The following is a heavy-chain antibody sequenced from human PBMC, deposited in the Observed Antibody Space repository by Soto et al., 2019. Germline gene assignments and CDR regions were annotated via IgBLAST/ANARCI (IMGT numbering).Heavy chain of an antibody. CDR2: IWFDGSDK. CDR3: ARMVGAAAGRFDP. V-gene: IGHV3-33*01. CDR1: GFTFNSYG. J-gene: IGHJ5*02. Sequence: QEQLVESGGGVVQPGTSLRLSCVASGFTFNSYGMHWVRQAPGKGLEWVAAIWFDGSDKYYADSVKGRFSISRDNPKNTLYLQMNSLRAEDTGVYYCARMVGAAAGRFDPWGQGTLVIVSS. D-gene: IGHD6-13*01.